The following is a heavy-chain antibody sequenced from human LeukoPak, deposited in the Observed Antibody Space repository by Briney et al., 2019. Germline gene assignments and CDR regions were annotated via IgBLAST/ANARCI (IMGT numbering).Heavy chain of an antibody. Sequence: KASETLSLACTVSGGSISSYYWSWIRQPAGKGLEWIGRIYTSGSTNYNPSLKSRVTMSVDTSKNQFSLKLSSVTAADTAVYYCARRMAYYYGSEAFDIWGQGTMVTISS. J-gene: IGHJ3*02. CDR1: GGSISSYY. V-gene: IGHV4-4*07. CDR3: ARRMAYYYGSEAFDI. D-gene: IGHD3-10*01. CDR2: IYTSGST.